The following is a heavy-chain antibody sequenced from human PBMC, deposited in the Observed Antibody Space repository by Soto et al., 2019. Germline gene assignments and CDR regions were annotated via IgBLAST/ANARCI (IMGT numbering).Heavy chain of an antibody. D-gene: IGHD2-15*01. CDR2: IYSGGST. Sequence: GGSLRLSCAASGFTVSSNHMSWVRQAPGKGLEWVSVIYSGGSTSYADSVKGRFTISRDNSKNTLYLQMNSLRVEDTAVYYCLLANDHWGQGTPVTVSS. J-gene: IGHJ4*02. CDR1: GFTVSSNH. V-gene: IGHV3-53*01. CDR3: LLANDH.